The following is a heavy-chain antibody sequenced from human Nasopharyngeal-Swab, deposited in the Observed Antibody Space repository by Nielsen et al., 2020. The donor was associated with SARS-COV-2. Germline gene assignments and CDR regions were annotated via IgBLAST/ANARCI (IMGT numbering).Heavy chain of an antibody. CDR1: GFTFSSYG. D-gene: IGHD2-2*02. Sequence: GESLKISCAASGFTFSSYGMHWVRQAPGKGLEWVAVISYDGSNKYYADSVKGRFTISRDNSKNTLYLQMNSLRAEDTAVYYCAKVETVVVPAAILGYYYMDVWGKGTTVTVSS. CDR2: ISYDGSNK. CDR3: AKVETVVVPAAILGYYYMDV. V-gene: IGHV3-30*18. J-gene: IGHJ6*03.